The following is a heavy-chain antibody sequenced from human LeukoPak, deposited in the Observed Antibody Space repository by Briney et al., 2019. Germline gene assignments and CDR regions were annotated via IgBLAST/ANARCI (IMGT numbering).Heavy chain of an antibody. D-gene: IGHD1-14*01. V-gene: IGHV4-59*08. J-gene: IGHJ3*02. CDR3: ARQPGGTAAFDI. Sequence: PSETLSLTCTVSGGFISSYHWSWIPDPPGKALEWIAYFYYSGSTSYNPSLKSRVTISVDTSKNQFSLKLSSVAAADTAVYYCARQPGGTAAFDIWGQGTMVTVSS. CDR1: GGFISSYH. CDR2: FYYSGST.